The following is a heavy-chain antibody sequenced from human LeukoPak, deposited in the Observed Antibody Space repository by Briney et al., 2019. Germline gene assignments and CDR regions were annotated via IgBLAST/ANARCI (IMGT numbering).Heavy chain of an antibody. V-gene: IGHV4-59*01. J-gene: IGHJ4*02. Sequence: SETLSLSCAVSGGSIGSYYWSWIRQPPGKGLECIGYIYYSGSTNYNPSLKSRVTISVDTSKNQFSLKLSSVTAADTAVYYCARVAKQLVFYFDYWGEGTLVTVSS. CDR2: IYYSGST. CDR3: ARVAKQLVFYFDY. D-gene: IGHD6-6*01. CDR1: GGSIGSYY.